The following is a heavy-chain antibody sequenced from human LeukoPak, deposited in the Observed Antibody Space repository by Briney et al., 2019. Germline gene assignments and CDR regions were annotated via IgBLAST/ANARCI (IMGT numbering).Heavy chain of an antibody. CDR3: EKHDLSGSYFVY. Sequence: GGSLRLSCAASGFTFSNYALGWARQAPGKGLEWVSTICGSGSCTYYADSVKGRFTISRDNSRNTLSLQMNSLRVEDAALYYCEKHDLSGSYFVYWGQGTLVTVSS. V-gene: IGHV3-23*01. CDR2: ICGSGSCT. J-gene: IGHJ4*02. CDR1: GFTFSNYA. D-gene: IGHD3-10*01.